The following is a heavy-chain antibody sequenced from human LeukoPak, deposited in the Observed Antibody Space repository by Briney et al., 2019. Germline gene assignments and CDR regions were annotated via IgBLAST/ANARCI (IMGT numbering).Heavy chain of an antibody. CDR1: GFIVSSNY. V-gene: IGHV3-53*05. CDR2: IYSGGST. CDR3: ARDQEKPMTTVVTPISRNAFDI. D-gene: IGHD4-23*01. Sequence: PGGSLRLSCAASGFIVSSNYMSWVRQAPGKGLEWVSVIYSGGSTYYADSVKGRFTISRDNAKNSLYLQMNSLRAEDTAVYYCARDQEKPMTTVVTPISRNAFDIWGQGTMVTVSS. J-gene: IGHJ3*02.